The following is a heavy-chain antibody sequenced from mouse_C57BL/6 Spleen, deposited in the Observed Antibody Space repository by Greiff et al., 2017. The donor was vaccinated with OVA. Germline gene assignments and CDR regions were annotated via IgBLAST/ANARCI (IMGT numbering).Heavy chain of an antibody. CDR2: IHPNSGST. J-gene: IGHJ2*01. D-gene: IGHD1-1*01. V-gene: IGHV1-64*01. CDR1: GYTFTSYW. Sequence: VQLQQPGAELVKPGASVKLSCKASGYTFTSYWMHWVKQRPGQGLEWIGMIHPNSGSTNYNEKFKSKATLTVDKSSSTAYMQLSSLTSEASAVYYCARPGSSLFDYWGQGTTLTVSS. CDR3: ARPGSSLFDY.